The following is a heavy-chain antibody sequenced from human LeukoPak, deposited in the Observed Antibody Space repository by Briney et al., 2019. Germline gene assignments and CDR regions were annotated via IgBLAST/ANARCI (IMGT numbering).Heavy chain of an antibody. V-gene: IGHV3-48*03. J-gene: IGHJ4*02. CDR1: GFTFSSYE. CDR3: ARDLHYYGSGSFDY. CDR2: ISSSGSTI. D-gene: IGHD3-10*01. Sequence: GGSLRLSCAASGFTFSSYEMNWVRQAPGKGLEWVSYISSSGSTIYYADSVKGRFTISRDNAKKSLYLQMNSLRGEDTGVYYCARDLHYYGSGSFDYWGQGTLVTVSS.